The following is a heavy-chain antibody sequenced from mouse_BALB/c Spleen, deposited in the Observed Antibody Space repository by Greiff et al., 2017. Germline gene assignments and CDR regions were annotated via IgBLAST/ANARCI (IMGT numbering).Heavy chain of an antibody. J-gene: IGHJ4*01. CDR1: GFTFSDFY. V-gene: IGHV7-1*02. D-gene: IGHD2-10*02. CDR2: SRNKANDYTT. CDR3: ARDAGYGNDYYAMDY. Sequence: EVNVVESGGGLVQPGGSLRLSCATSGFTFSDFYMEWVRQPPGKRLEWIAASRNKANDYTTEYSASVKGRFIVSRDTSQSILYLQMNALRAEDTAIYYCARDAGYGNDYYAMDYWGQGTSVTVSS.